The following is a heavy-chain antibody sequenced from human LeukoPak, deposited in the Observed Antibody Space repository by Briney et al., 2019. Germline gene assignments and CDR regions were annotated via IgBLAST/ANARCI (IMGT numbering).Heavy chain of an antibody. Sequence: GGSLRLSCAASGFTFSDYYMCWIRQAPGKGLEWVSYISTGGSTIYYADSVKGRFTISRDNAKNSLSLQMNSLRAEDTAVYYCARSLYSSGWYSDYWGQGTLVTVSS. D-gene: IGHD6-19*01. CDR3: ARSLYSSGWYSDY. CDR1: GFTFSDYY. CDR2: ISTGGSTI. J-gene: IGHJ4*02. V-gene: IGHV3-11*04.